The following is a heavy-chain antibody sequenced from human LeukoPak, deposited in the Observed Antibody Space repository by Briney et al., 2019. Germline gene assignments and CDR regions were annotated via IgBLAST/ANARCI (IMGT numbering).Heavy chain of an antibody. CDR1: GFTVSSNY. CDR3: AKDHRITMIVVVIHSFDY. J-gene: IGHJ4*02. V-gene: IGHV3-53*01. Sequence: PGGSLRLSCAASGFTVSSNYMSWVRQAPGKGLEWVSIIYSGGSTYYADSVKGRFTISRDNSKNTLYLQMNSLRAVDTAVYYCAKDHRITMIVVVIHSFDYWGQGTLVTVSS. D-gene: IGHD3-22*01. CDR2: IYSGGST.